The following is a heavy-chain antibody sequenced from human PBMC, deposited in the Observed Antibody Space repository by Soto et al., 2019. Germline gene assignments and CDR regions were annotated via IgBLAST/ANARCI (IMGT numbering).Heavy chain of an antibody. CDR2: ISGSGGST. CDR1: GFTFSSYA. D-gene: IGHD3-10*01. Sequence: GGSLRLSCAASGFTFSSYAMSWVRQAPGKGLEWVSAISGSGGSTYYADSVKGRFTISRDNSKNTLYLQMNSLRAEDTAVYYCAKETDYYGSGSYSAIDYWGQGTLVTVSS. V-gene: IGHV3-23*01. J-gene: IGHJ4*02. CDR3: AKETDYYGSGSYSAIDY.